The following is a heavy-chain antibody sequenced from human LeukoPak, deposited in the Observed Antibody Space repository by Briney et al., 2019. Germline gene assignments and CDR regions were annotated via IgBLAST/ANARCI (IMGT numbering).Heavy chain of an antibody. CDR2: IYYSGST. J-gene: IGHJ4*02. Sequence: SETLSLTCTVSGGSISSSIYCWGWIRQPPGKGLEWIGSIYYSGSTYYNPSLKSRVTISVDTSKNQFSLKLSSVTAADTAVYYCARHVIAVAGDFDYWGQGTLVTVSS. V-gene: IGHV4-39*01. CDR3: ARHVIAVAGDFDY. D-gene: IGHD6-19*01. CDR1: GGSISSSIYC.